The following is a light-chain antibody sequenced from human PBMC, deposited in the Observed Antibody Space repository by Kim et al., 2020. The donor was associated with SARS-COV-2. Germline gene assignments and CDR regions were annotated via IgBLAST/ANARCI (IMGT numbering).Light chain of an antibody. J-gene: IGLJ2*01. CDR3: SSFRSGGTLV. Sequence: GQSITIPCPGTHSDIGAYNYVYWYRQPPGKVPQVIIFDVNDRPSGVSNRFSGSKSGNTASLTISGLQAEDEADYYCSSFRSGGTLVFGGGTKVTVL. CDR2: DVN. V-gene: IGLV2-14*03. CDR1: HSDIGAYNY.